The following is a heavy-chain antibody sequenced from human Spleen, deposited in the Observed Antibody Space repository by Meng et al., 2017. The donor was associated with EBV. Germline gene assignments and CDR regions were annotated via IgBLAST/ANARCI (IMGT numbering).Heavy chain of an antibody. J-gene: IGHJ4*02. CDR2: VSSSGSTI. V-gene: IGHV3-11*01. D-gene: IGHD1-26*01. Sequence: QVQLVESGGGLVKPGGSLRLSCAASGFSFSDHDMSWIRQAPGKGLEWVSYVSSSGSTIYYADSVKGRFTISRDNAKDSLYLQMNSLRAEDTAVYYCARGPNLGHTPFDHWGQGTLVTVSS. CDR3: ARGPNLGHTPFDH. CDR1: GFSFSDHD.